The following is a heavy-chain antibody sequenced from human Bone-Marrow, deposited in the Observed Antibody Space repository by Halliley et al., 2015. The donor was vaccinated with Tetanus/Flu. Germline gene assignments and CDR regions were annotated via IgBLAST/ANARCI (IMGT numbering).Heavy chain of an antibody. J-gene: IGHJ5*02. V-gene: IGHV4-31*02. D-gene: IGHD3-16*01. CDR2: ISDRGSW. Sequence: WIGYISDRGSWISNPSLQRRVTISVAPSKNQVSLNVTSVTAADTAVYYCAREAISRSLGDWFDPWGQGTLVTVAS. CDR3: AREAISRSLGDWFDP.